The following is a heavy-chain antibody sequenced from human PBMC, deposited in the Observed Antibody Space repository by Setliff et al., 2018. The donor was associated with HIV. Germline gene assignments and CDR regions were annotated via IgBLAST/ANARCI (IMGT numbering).Heavy chain of an antibody. CDR1: GGSIRVDNYF. Sequence: SETLSLTCTVSGGSIRVDNYFWGWIRQPPGRGLEWIGIMNSKGESFYNASFTNGVLISIDTSKNQFSLKLSSVTAADAAVYYCASRVYYYDSSGYLREEGFDPWGQGTLVTAPQ. CDR3: ASRVYYYDSSGYLREEGFDP. D-gene: IGHD3-22*01. V-gene: IGHV4-39*01. J-gene: IGHJ5*02. CDR2: MNSKGES.